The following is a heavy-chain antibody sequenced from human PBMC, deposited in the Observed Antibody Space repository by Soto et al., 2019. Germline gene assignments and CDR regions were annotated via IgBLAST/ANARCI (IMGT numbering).Heavy chain of an antibody. Sequence: QVQLVQSGAEVKKPGSSVKVSCKASGDTFTTNSLNWVRQAPGQGLEWMGGIIPVVGTTKYAQKYQDRVTITGDQSTNTAYMELSSLRSDDTAVYYCARGLLYATTYFDYWGQGTPVTVFS. D-gene: IGHD2-8*01. J-gene: IGHJ4*02. CDR2: IIPVVGTT. V-gene: IGHV1-69*01. CDR1: GDTFTTNS. CDR3: ARGLLYATTYFDY.